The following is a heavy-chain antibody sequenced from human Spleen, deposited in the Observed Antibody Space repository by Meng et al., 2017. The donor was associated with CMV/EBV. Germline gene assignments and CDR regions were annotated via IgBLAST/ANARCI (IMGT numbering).Heavy chain of an antibody. V-gene: IGHV3-11*04. CDR3: ARDGNDFWSGYLYYYGMDV. Sequence: GESLKISCAASGFTFSDYYMSWIRQAPGKGLEWVSYISSSGSTIYYADSVKGRFTISRDNAKNSLYLQMNSLRAEDTAVYYCARDGNDFWSGYLYYYGMDVWGQGTTVTVSS. CDR1: GFTFSDYY. CDR2: ISSSGSTI. D-gene: IGHD3-3*01. J-gene: IGHJ6*02.